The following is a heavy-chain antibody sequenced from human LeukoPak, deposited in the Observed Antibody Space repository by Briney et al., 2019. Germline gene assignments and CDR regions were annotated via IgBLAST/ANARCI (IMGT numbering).Heavy chain of an antibody. Sequence: GASVKVSCKASGYTFTSYYMHWVRQAPGQGLEWMGIINPSGASTSYAQKFQGRVTMTRDTSTSTVYMELSSLRSEDTAVYYCARDWEGYYDSSGYEFDYWGQGTLVTVSS. D-gene: IGHD3-22*01. CDR3: ARDWEGYYDSSGYEFDY. CDR1: GYTFTSYY. J-gene: IGHJ4*02. CDR2: INPSGAST. V-gene: IGHV1-46*01.